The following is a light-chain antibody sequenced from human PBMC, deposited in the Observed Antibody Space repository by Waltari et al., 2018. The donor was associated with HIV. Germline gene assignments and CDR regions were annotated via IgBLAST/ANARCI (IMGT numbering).Light chain of an antibody. V-gene: IGLV2-8*01. CDR1: SRDIGGYNY. CDR3: SSYAPTNNFYVL. Sequence: QSALTHPPTAPGSPGQAVTISSTGTSRDIGGYNYDSWYQHHPGKAPKLIITEVTKRPSGVPDRFSGSKSGNTASLTVSGLQAEDEAHYYCSSYAPTNNFYVLFGGGTALTVL. J-gene: IGLJ2*01. CDR2: EVT.